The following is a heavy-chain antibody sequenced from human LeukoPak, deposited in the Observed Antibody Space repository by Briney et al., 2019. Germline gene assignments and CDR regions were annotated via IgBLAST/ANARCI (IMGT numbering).Heavy chain of an antibody. CDR2: IDWDDDK. J-gene: IGHJ6*03. CDR1: GFSLSTSGMC. D-gene: IGHD6-6*01. V-gene: IGHV2-70*11. Sequence: SGPALVKPTQTLTLTCTFSGFSLSTSGMCVSWIRQPPGKALEWLARIDWDDDKYYSTSLKTRLTISKDTSKNQVVLTMTNMDPVDTATYYCARNLIAARLEYYMDVWGKGTTVTVSS. CDR3: ARNLIAARLEYYMDV.